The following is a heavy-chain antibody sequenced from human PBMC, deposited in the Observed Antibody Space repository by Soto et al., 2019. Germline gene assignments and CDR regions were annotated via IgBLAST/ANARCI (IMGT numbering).Heavy chain of an antibody. CDR3: ARDTSSELVNYDY. CDR1: GYTFTSYA. CDR2: INAGNGST. Sequence: ASVKVSCKASGYTFTSYAMHWVRQAPGQRLEWMGWINAGNGSTKYSQKFQGRVTITRDTSASTAYMELSSLRSEDTAVYYCARDTSSELVNYDYSGQGTRVAFAS. J-gene: IGHJ4*02. D-gene: IGHD6-13*01. V-gene: IGHV1-3*01.